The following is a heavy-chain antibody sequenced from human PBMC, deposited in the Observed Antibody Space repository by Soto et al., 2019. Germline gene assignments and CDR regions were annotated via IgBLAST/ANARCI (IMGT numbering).Heavy chain of an antibody. J-gene: IGHJ3*02. CDR2: IYYSGST. CDR3: ARNYCSGGSCYRAHAFDI. V-gene: IGHV4-31*03. D-gene: IGHD2-15*01. CDR1: GGSISSGGYY. Sequence: LSLTCTVSGGSISSGGYYWSWIRQHPGKGLEWIGYIYYSGSTYYNPSLKSRVTISVDTSKNQFSLKLSSVTAADTAVYYCARNYCSGGSCYRAHAFDIWGQGTMVTVSS.